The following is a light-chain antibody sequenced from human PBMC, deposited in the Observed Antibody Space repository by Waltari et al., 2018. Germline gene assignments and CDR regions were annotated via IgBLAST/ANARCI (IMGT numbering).Light chain of an antibody. CDR1: NSAVGGYNS. Sequence: QSVLTQPASVSGSPGRSITISCTGANSAVGGYNSVPWYQQHPGRAPKLMIYAVSNRPSGVSDRFSGSKSGNTASLTISGLQAEDEADYYCSSYTNRRDVIFGGGTKLTVL. CDR3: SSYTNRRDVI. CDR2: AVS. V-gene: IGLV2-14*03. J-gene: IGLJ2*01.